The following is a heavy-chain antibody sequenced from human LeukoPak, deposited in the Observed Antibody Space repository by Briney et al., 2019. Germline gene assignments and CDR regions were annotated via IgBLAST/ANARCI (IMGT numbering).Heavy chain of an antibody. CDR2: ISGSGGST. J-gene: IGHJ4*02. CDR1: GFTFSSYA. V-gene: IGHV3-23*01. Sequence: GGSLRLSCAASGFTFSSYAMSWVRQAPGKGLERVSAISGSGGSTYYADSVKGRFTISRDNSKNTLYLQMNSLRAEDTAVYYCAKAFLRRYDQGYWGQGTLVTVSS. CDR3: AKAFLRRYDQGY. D-gene: IGHD1-14*01.